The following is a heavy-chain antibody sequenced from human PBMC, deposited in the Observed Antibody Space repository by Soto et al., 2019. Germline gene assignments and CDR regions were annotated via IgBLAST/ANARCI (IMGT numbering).Heavy chain of an antibody. J-gene: IGHJ3*02. D-gene: IGHD6-19*01. CDR2: IYWDDDA. CDR3: AHRPLDSSGWFMAFDI. CDR1: GFSLSTSRVG. Sequence: QITLEESGPALVKPTQTLTLTCTFSGFSLSTSRVGVGWIRQPPGKALQWLALIYWDDDARYNPSLETRLIITKDTSKNQVVLTLANMDPVDTATYYCAHRPLDSSGWFMAFDIWGQGTMVTVSS. V-gene: IGHV2-5*02.